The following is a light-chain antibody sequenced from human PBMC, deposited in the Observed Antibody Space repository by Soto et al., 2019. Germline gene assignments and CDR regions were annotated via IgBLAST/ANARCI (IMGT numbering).Light chain of an antibody. J-gene: IGLJ1*01. V-gene: IGLV4-69*01. CDR1: SGHSSYA. CDR3: QTWGTGIHV. Sequence: QLVLTQPPSASASLGASVKLTCTLSSGHSSYAIAWHQQQPEKGPRYLMKLNSDGSHSKGDGIPDRFSGSSSGAERYLITSSLQSEDEADYYCQTWGTGIHVFGTGTKVTVL. CDR2: LNSDGSH.